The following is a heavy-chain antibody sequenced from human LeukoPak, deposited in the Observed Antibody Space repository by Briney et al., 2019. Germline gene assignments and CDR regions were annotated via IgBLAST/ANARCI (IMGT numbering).Heavy chain of an antibody. CDR1: GFTFSTYW. J-gene: IGHJ4*02. CDR3: VRAGLAGGLDY. D-gene: IGHD2-8*02. V-gene: IGHV3-74*03. CDR2: INSDVTTI. Sequence: GGSLRLSCAASGFTFSTYWMHWVRQTPGPGLVWVSHINSDVTTITYADSVKGRFTISRDNAKNTLYLEMNSLRAGDTAVYYCVRAGLAGGLDYWGQGTLVTAST.